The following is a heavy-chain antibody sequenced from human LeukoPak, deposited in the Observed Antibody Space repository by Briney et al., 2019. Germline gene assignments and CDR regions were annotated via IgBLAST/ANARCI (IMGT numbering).Heavy chain of an antibody. CDR2: LSGSGGST. V-gene: IGHV3-23*01. CDR1: GFTFSSYA. D-gene: IGHD1-7*01. J-gene: IGHJ4*02. CDR3: AKTGELFDY. Sequence: GGSLRLSCAASGFTFSSYAMSWVRQAPGKGLEWVSALSGSGGSTYYADSVKGRFTISRDNSKNTLYLQMNSLRAQETAVYYCAKTGELFDYWGQGTLVTVSS.